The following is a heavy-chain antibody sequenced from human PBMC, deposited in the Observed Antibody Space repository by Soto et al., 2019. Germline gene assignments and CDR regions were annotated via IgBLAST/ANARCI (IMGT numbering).Heavy chain of an antibody. J-gene: IGHJ6*02. V-gene: IGHV1-3*01. D-gene: IGHD1-7*01. CDR1: GYTFTSYA. Sequence: ASVKVSCKASGYTFTSYAMHWVRQAPGQRLEWMGWINAGNGNTKYSQKFQGRVTITRDTSASTAYMELSSLRSEDTAVYYCARALTGTTRDYYYYGMDVWGQGTTVTVSS. CDR2: INAGNGNT. CDR3: ARALTGTTRDYYYYGMDV.